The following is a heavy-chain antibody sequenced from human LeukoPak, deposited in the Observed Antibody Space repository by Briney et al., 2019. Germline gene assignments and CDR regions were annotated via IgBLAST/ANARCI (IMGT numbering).Heavy chain of an antibody. J-gene: IGHJ4*02. D-gene: IGHD2-2*01. CDR2: IRYDGSNK. CDR3: ARNLPAADY. Sequence: GGSLRLSCAASEFTFSNYGMHWVRQAPGKGLEWVAFIRYDGSNKNYADSVKGRFTISRDNAKSSLYLQMNSLRAEDTAVYYCARNLPAADYWGQGTLVTVSS. V-gene: IGHV3-30*02. CDR1: EFTFSNYG.